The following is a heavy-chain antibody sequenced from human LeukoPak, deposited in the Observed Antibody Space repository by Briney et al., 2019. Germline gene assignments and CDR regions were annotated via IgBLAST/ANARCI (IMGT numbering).Heavy chain of an antibody. D-gene: IGHD4-17*01. CDR3: ARHQGYGDYGGIDY. CDR2: IYPGDSDA. Sequence: GESLKISRNGSGYSFTSYWIGWVRQMPGKGLEGMGNIYPGDSDARYSPSFQGQVTISADKSISTAYLQWSSLKASDTAMYYCARHQGYGDYGGIDYWGQGTLVTVSS. J-gene: IGHJ4*02. CDR1: GYSFTSYW. V-gene: IGHV5-51*01.